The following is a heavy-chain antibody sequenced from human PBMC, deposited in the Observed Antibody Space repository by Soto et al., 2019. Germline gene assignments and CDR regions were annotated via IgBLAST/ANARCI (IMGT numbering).Heavy chain of an antibody. J-gene: IGHJ4*02. CDR3: VRDRGSSWCGPIDY. CDR2: IWYDGSNE. V-gene: IGHV3-33*01. Sequence: QVQLVESGGGVVQPGRSLRLSCAASGFTFSSNGMHWVRQAPGKGLEWVAVIWYDGSNEYYADSVKGRFTISRDNSKNTLYLQMNSLRAEDTAVYYCVRDRGSSWCGPIDYWGQGTLVTVSS. CDR1: GFTFSSNG. D-gene: IGHD6-13*01.